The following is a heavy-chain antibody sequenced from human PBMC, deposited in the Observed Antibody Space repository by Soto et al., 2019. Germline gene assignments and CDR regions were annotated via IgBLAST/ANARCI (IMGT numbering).Heavy chain of an antibody. CDR1: GFTFSSYG. J-gene: IGHJ4*02. V-gene: IGHV3-30*18. CDR2: ISYDGSNK. CDR3: AKDQDPHYDSSGPILDY. D-gene: IGHD3-22*01. Sequence: QVQLVESGGGAVQPGRSLRLSCAASGFTFSSYGMHWVRQAPGKGLEWVAVISYDGSNKYYADSVKGRFTISRDNSKNTLYLQMNSLRAEDTAVYYCAKDQDPHYDSSGPILDYWGQGTLVTVSS.